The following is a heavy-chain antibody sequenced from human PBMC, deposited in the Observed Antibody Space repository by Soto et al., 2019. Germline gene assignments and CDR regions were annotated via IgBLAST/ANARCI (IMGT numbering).Heavy chain of an antibody. V-gene: IGHV3-23*01. CDR2: ISGSGGST. CDR1: GFTFSSYA. Sequence: GGSLRLSCAASGFTFSSYAMSWVRQAPGKGLEWVSAISGSGGSTYYADSVKGRFTISRDNSKNTLYLQMNSLRAEDTAVYYCAKDLGSSSWYGLDAFDIWGQGTMVTVSS. D-gene: IGHD6-13*01. CDR3: AKDLGSSSWYGLDAFDI. J-gene: IGHJ3*02.